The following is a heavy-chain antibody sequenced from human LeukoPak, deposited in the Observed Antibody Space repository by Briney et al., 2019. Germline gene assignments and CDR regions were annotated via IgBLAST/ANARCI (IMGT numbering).Heavy chain of an antibody. Sequence: ASVKVSCKVSGYTLTELSMHWVRQAPGKGLEWMGGFDPEDGETIYAQKSQGRVTMTEDTSTDTAYMELSSLRSEDTAVYYCATAFLGYCSSTSCYAFDYWGQGTLDTVSS. CDR3: ATAFLGYCSSTSCYAFDY. CDR2: FDPEDGET. J-gene: IGHJ4*02. V-gene: IGHV1-24*01. CDR1: GYTLTELS. D-gene: IGHD2-2*01.